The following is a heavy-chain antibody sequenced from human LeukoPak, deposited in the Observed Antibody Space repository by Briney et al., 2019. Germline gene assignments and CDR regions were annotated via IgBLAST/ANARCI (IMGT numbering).Heavy chain of an antibody. CDR1: GGSISSSSYY. D-gene: IGHD3-3*01. J-gene: IGHJ4*02. CDR2: IYYSGST. Sequence: SETLSLTCTVSGGSISSSSYYWGWIRQPPGKGLEWIGSIYYSGSTYYNPSLESRVTISVDTSKNQFSLKLSSVTAADTAVYYCAGRHCDFWSGYYTGDYYFDYWGQGTLVTVSS. CDR3: AGRHCDFWSGYYTGDYYFDY. V-gene: IGHV4-39*01.